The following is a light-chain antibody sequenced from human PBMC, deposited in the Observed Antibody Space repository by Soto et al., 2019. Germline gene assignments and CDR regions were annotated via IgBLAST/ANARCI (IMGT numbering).Light chain of an antibody. J-gene: IGKJ3*01. V-gene: IGKV1-9*01. Sequence: DIQLTQSPSFLSASVGDRVTITCRASQGISSNLAWYQQKPGEAPKLLLYAASTLQSGVPSRFSGSGSGTEFTLTISSLQPEDFATYYCQQLIGHPRITFGPGTKVEIK. CDR1: QGISSN. CDR3: QQLIGHPRIT. CDR2: AAS.